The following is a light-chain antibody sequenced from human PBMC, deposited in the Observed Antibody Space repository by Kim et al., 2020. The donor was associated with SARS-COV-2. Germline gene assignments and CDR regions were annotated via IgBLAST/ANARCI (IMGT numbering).Light chain of an antibody. Sequence: QLVLTQSPSASASLGASVKLTCTLSSGHSSHPIAWHQQQAEKGPRYLMTLNSDGSHSKGDGIPDRFSGSSSGAERYLPISGLQSDDEADYYCQTWGTGIWVFGGGTQLTVL. J-gene: IGLJ3*02. CDR3: QTWGTGIWV. CDR1: SGHSSHP. V-gene: IGLV4-69*01. CDR2: LNSDGSH.